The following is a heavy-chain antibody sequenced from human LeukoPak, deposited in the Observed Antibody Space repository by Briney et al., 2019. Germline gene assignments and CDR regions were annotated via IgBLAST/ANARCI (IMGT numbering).Heavy chain of an antibody. V-gene: IGHV3-30*02. CDR3: AKLVRGAYYFDY. CDR2: IRYDGSNK. CDR1: GFTFSSYG. D-gene: IGHD3-10*01. J-gene: IGHJ4*02. Sequence: GGSLRLSCAASGFTFSSYGMHWVRQAPGKGPEWVALIRYDGSNKYYADSVKGRFTISRDNSKNTLYLQMNSLRAEDTAVYYCAKLVRGAYYFDYWGQGTLVTVSS.